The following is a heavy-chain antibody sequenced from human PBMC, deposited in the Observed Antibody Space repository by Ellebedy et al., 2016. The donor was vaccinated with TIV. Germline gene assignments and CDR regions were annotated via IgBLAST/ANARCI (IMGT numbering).Heavy chain of an antibody. Sequence: GGSLRLSXEVSGFTFSSYAMSWVRQAPGKGLEWVSTIGGSGGSTYYADSVKGRFTISRDNSKNTLYLQMNGLRAEDTAVYYCAKNGAAASLYYFDYWGQGTLVTVSS. V-gene: IGHV3-23*01. J-gene: IGHJ4*02. CDR3: AKNGAAASLYYFDY. CDR2: IGGSGGST. CDR1: GFTFSSYA. D-gene: IGHD2-2*01.